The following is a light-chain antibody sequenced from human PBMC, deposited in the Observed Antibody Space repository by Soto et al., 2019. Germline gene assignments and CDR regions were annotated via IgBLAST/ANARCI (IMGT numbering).Light chain of an antibody. Sequence: EIVMTQSPATLSVSPGERATLSCRASQSVSSNLAWYQQKPGQAPRLLIYGASTRATGIPARFSGSGSGTEFTILIISLQYEDFAVYYCQQYNNRPPETFGQGTKVEIK. CDR3: QQYNNRPPET. V-gene: IGKV3-15*01. CDR1: QSVSSN. CDR2: GAS. J-gene: IGKJ1*01.